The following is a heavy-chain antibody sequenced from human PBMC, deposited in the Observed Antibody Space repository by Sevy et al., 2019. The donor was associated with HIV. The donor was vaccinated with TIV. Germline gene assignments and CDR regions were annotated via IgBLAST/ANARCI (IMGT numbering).Heavy chain of an antibody. CDR1: GGSISSYY. V-gene: IGHV4-59*08. CDR3: ARHQGYSGYDEGYYYYYMDV. D-gene: IGHD5-12*01. CDR2: IYYSGST. J-gene: IGHJ6*03. Sequence: SETLSLTCTVSGGSISSYYWSWIRQPPGKGLEWIGYIYYSGSTNYNPSLKSRVTISVDTSKNQFSLKLSSVTAADTAVYYCARHQGYSGYDEGYYYYYMDVWGKGTTVTVSS.